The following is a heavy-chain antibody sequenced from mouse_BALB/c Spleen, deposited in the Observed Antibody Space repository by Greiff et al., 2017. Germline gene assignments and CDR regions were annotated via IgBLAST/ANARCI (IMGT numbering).Heavy chain of an antibody. J-gene: IGHJ3*01. CDR2: IRNKANGYTT. CDR1: GFTFTDYY. Sequence: VMLVESGGGLVQPGGSLRLSCATSGFTFTDYYMSWVRQPPGKALEWLGFIRNKANGYTTEYSASVKGRFTISRDNSQSILYLQMNTLRAEDSATYYCARDGYDGTWFAYWGQGTLVTVSA. D-gene: IGHD2-2*01. V-gene: IGHV7-3*02. CDR3: ARDGYDGTWFAY.